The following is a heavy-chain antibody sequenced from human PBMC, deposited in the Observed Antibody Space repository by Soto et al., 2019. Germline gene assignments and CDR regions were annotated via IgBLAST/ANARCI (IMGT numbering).Heavy chain of an antibody. Sequence: SETLSLTSTVSGASISSGGYYWSWIRQHPGKGLEWIGYIYYSGSTYYNPSLKSRVTISVDTSKNQFSLQLSSVTAADTAGYYCARGLGGYDPLWGRGTLVTVSS. CDR2: IYYSGST. V-gene: IGHV4-31*03. CDR3: ARGLGGYDPL. D-gene: IGHD3-22*01. J-gene: IGHJ2*01. CDR1: GASISSGGYY.